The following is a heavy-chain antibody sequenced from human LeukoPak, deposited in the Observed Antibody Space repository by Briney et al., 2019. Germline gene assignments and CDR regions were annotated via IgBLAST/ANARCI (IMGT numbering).Heavy chain of an antibody. V-gene: IGHV4-59*11. J-gene: IGHJ5*02. CDR2: IHYSGST. CDR3: ARAGGLSSLPSDLDR. D-gene: IGHD6-13*01. CDR1: GGSISGHY. Sequence: SETLSLTCTASGGSISGHYWSWIRQPPGKTLEWIGHIHYSGSTDYNLSLKSRVTISVDTSKNQFSLSLSSVTAADTAVYYCARAGGLSSLPSDLDRWGQGTLVTVSS.